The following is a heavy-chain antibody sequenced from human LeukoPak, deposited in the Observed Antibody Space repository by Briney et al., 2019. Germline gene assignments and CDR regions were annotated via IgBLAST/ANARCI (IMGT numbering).Heavy chain of an antibody. CDR3: ARDDSSGYYRPLDY. CDR1: GGSINSTNYY. Sequence: PSETLSLTCTVSGGSINSTNYYWGWIRQPPGKGLEWIGSIYYSGSTYYNPSLRSRVTISVDTSKNQFSLKLTSVTAADTAVYYCARDDSSGYYRPLDYWGQGTLVTVSS. CDR2: IYYSGST. D-gene: IGHD3-22*01. V-gene: IGHV4-39*02. J-gene: IGHJ4*02.